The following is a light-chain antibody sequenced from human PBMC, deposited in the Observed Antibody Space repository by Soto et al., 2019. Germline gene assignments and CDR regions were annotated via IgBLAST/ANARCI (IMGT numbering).Light chain of an antibody. Sequence: EVILTQSPATLSLSPGERATLSCRASENVDIYLAWYQQKPGQAPRLLIYDSYNRATGIPPRFRGSGSGTDFTLTISSLEPEDFAVYYCLQRRNWPPLTFGGGTKVEIK. CDR2: DSY. CDR3: LQRRNWPPLT. V-gene: IGKV3-11*01. CDR1: ENVDIY. J-gene: IGKJ4*01.